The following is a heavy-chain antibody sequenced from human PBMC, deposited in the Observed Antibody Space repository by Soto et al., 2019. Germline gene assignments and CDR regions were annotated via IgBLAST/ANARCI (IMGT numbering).Heavy chain of an antibody. CDR2: IKQDGSEK. CDR3: ASWGDAADADQFQH. J-gene: IGHJ1*01. CDR1: GFRFSSSW. Sequence: EVQLVESGGGFVQPGGSLRLSCAGSGFRFSSSWMSWIRQAPGKGLEWVAHIKQDGSEKYYVDSAKGRFTISSDNAKPSLYLQMHNLRAEDTATYYCASWGDAADADQFQHWGQGTLVTVSS. V-gene: IGHV3-7*03. D-gene: IGHD3-10*01.